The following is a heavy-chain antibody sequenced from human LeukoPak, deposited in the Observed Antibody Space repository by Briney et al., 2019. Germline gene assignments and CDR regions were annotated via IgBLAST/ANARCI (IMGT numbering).Heavy chain of an antibody. CDR2: INPNSGGA. Sequence: ASVKVSCKASGYTFTGYYMHWVRQAPGQGLEWMGWINPNSGGANYAQKCQGRVTMTRDTSISTAYMELSRLRSDDTAVYYCARGKVGATANFDYWGQGTLVTVSS. D-gene: IGHD1-26*01. J-gene: IGHJ4*02. V-gene: IGHV1-2*02. CDR3: ARGKVGATANFDY. CDR1: GYTFTGYY.